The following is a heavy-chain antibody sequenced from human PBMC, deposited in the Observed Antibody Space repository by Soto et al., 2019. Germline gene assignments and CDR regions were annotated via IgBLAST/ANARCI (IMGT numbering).Heavy chain of an antibody. CDR3: TRERPRTIYNRDCYYCGLGV. J-gene: IGHJ6*02. D-gene: IGHD3-10*01. CDR2: VYFNGRT. Sequence: QVQLQGSGPGLLKPSETLSLTCTVSGGSVSSRDYYWNWIRQPPGKGLEWLGFVYFNGRTNYNPYLNRRVTISSDTSKNQCSLRLTSMTAAATALYFCTRERPRTIYNRDCYYCGLGVWGQGTTFTVSS. V-gene: IGHV4-61*08. CDR1: GGSVSSRDYY.